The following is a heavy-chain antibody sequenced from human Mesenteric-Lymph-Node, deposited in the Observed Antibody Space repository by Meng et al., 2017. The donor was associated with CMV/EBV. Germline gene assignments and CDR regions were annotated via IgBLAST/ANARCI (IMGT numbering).Heavy chain of an antibody. CDR2: IYYSGST. V-gene: IGHV4-59*01. Sequence: GSLRLSCTVSGGSISSYYRSWIRQPPGKGLEWIGYIYYSGSTNYNPSLKSRVTISVDTSKNQFSLKLSSVTAADTAVYYCARAVVATEGYYYYYYGMDVWGQGTTVTVSS. CDR1: GGSISSYY. CDR3: ARAVVATEGYYYYYYGMDV. J-gene: IGHJ6*02. D-gene: IGHD5-12*01.